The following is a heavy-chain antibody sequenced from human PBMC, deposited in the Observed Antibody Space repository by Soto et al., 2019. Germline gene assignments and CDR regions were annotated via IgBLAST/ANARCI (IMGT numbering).Heavy chain of an antibody. CDR3: ARDQTAARSPKFDP. D-gene: IGHD6-13*01. CDR2: IYHSGST. V-gene: IGHV4-4*02. J-gene: IGHJ5*02. CDR1: GGSISSTNW. Sequence: PSETLSLTCAVSGGSISSTNWWSWVRQPPGKGLEWIGEIYHSGSTNYNPSLKSRVTISVDKSKNQFSLKLSSVTAADTAVYYCARDQTAARSPKFDPWGQGTLVTVSS.